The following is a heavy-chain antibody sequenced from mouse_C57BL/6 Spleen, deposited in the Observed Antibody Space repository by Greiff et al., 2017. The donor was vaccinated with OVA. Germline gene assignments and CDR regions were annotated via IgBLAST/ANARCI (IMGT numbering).Heavy chain of an antibody. D-gene: IGHD2-4*01. J-gene: IGHJ4*01. Sequence: EVQLQQSGPELVKPGASVKIPCKASGYTFTDYNMDWVKQSHGKSLEWIGDINPNNGGTIYNQKFKGKATLTVDKSSSTAYMELRSLTSEDTAVYYCARGDYDYDEGGAMDYWGQGTSVTVSS. CDR3: ARGDYDYDEGGAMDY. V-gene: IGHV1-18*01. CDR1: GYTFTDYN. CDR2: INPNNGGT.